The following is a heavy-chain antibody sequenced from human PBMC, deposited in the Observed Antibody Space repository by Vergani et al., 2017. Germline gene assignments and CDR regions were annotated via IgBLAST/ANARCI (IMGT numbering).Heavy chain of an antibody. V-gene: IGHV3-9*01. D-gene: IGHD1-26*01. CDR3: AKDGKVGMTPTGY. Sequence: EESGGALVQPGWSLRLSCAASGLDFDDRVMHWVRQRPGEGLEWVSSISRNSDRIKYADSVKGRFIIYRDNAKNSLFLQMNSLRAEDTAVYYCAKDGKVGMTPTGYWGQGTLVTVSS. CDR1: GLDFDDRV. J-gene: IGHJ4*02. CDR2: ISRNSDRI.